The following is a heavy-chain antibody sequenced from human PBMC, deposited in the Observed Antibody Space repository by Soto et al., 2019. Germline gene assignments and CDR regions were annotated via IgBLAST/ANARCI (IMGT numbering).Heavy chain of an antibody. Sequence: EVQLVESGGGLVQPGRSLRLSCAASGFTFDDYVMHWVRQAPGKGPEWVSGITWNSGSRGYAESVKGRFTISRDNATISMYMPMNSLSTEDTALYYCAKSKWDLEILKATVSSYWGPFNIWGQGTMVTVSS. CDR2: ITWNSGSR. D-gene: IGHD1-26*01. J-gene: IGHJ3*02. V-gene: IGHV3-9*01. CDR3: AKSKWDLEILKATVSSYWGPFNI. CDR1: GFTFDDYV.